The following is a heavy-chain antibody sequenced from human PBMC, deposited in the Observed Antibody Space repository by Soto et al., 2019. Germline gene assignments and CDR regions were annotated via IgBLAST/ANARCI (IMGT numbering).Heavy chain of an antibody. D-gene: IGHD6-19*01. V-gene: IGHV3-33*01. J-gene: IGHJ4*02. Sequence: QVHLVESGGGVVQPGRSLRLSCAASGFTFSSYGMHWVRQAPGKALEWVAVIWYDGSNKYYPDSVRGRFTISRDNSKNMLYLQMNSLRAEDTAVYYCARAGSSGWSYFDYWGQGTLVTVSS. CDR3: ARAGSSGWSYFDY. CDR2: IWYDGSNK. CDR1: GFTFSSYG.